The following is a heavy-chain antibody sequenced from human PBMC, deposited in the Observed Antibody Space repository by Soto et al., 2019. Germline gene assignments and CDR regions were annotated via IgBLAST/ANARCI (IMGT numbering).Heavy chain of an antibody. Sequence: QVQLQESGPGLVKPSETLSLTCTVSGGSVSSGSYYWIWIRQPPGKGLEWIGYIYYSGSTNYNPSVKGGVPLSVNTSKHQFSLKLSSVTAADTGLYYCASQPLSTDVVVVLAAIPHYYYYGMDVWGQGTAVTVSS. CDR1: GGSVSSGSYY. CDR3: ASQPLSTDVVVVLAAIPHYYYYGMDV. J-gene: IGHJ6*02. CDR2: IYYSGST. V-gene: IGHV4-61*01. D-gene: IGHD2-2*02.